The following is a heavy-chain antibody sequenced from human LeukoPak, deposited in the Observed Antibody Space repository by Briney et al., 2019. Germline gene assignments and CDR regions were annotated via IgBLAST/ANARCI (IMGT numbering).Heavy chain of an antibody. Sequence: GASLKVSCKASGYTFTNYHINWVRQAPGQGLEWMGWINPNTGDRGYAQKFQGRVSITSDTSISTAYMELGSPRSEDTAVYFCARTTSLTASGYDYWGQGTLDTVSS. CDR3: ARTTSLTASGYDY. D-gene: IGHD4-17*01. J-gene: IGHJ4*02. CDR2: INPNTGDR. CDR1: GYTFTNYH. V-gene: IGHV1-8*03.